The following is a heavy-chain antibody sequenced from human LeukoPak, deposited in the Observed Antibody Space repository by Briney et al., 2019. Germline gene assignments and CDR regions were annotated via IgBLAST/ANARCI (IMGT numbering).Heavy chain of an antibody. CDR1: GFTFSSYG. D-gene: IGHD6-13*01. J-gene: IGHJ4*02. Sequence: GGSLRLSCAASGFTFSSYGMHWVRQAPAKGLEWVAIISYDGSNKYYADSVKGRFTISRDNSKNTLYLQMNSLRAEDTAVYYCAKSPSSSWYTGCDWGQGTLVTVSS. CDR3: AKSPSSSWYTGCD. V-gene: IGHV3-30*18. CDR2: ISYDGSNK.